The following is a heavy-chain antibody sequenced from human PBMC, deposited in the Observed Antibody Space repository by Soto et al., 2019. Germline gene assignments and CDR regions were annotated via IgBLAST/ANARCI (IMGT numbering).Heavy chain of an antibody. CDR2: IYPGDSDT. CDR3: ARRLVRGVTPLAYGMDV. V-gene: IGHV5-51*01. CDR1: GYSFTSSW. J-gene: IGHJ6*02. D-gene: IGHD3-10*01. Sequence: GESLKISCKGSGYSFTSSWIGWVRQMPGKGLEWMGIIYPGDSDTRYSPSFQGQVTISADKSISTAYLQWSSLKASDTAMYYCARRLVRGVTPLAYGMDVWGQGTPVTVSS.